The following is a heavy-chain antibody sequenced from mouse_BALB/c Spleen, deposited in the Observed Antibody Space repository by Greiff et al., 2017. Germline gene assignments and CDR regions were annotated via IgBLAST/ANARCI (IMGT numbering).Heavy chain of an antibody. J-gene: IGHJ3*01. D-gene: IGHD2-2*01. CDR2: ISYSGST. Sequence: EVKLQESGPGLVKPSQSLSLTCTVTGYSITSDYAWNWIRQFPGNKLEWMGYISYSGSTSYNPSLKSRISITRDTSKNQFFLQLNSVTTEDTATYYCANLLWLRRGPFAYWGQGTLVTVSA. CDR3: ANLLWLRRGPFAY. CDR1: GYSITSDYA. V-gene: IGHV3-2*02.